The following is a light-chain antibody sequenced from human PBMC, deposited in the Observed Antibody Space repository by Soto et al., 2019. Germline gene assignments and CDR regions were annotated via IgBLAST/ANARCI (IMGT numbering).Light chain of an antibody. J-gene: IGLJ1*01. V-gene: IGLV2-11*01. Sequence: QSVLTQPRSVSGSPGQSVTISCTGTSSDVGGYNYVSWYQQHPGKAPKLMIYDVTERPSGVPDRFSGSKSGNTASLTISGLQAEDEADYYCCSYAGSYTYVFATGNKLTVL. CDR2: DVT. CDR3: CSYAGSYTYV. CDR1: SSDVGGYNY.